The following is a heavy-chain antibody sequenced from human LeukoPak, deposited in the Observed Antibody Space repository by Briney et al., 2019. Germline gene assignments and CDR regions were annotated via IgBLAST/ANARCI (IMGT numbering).Heavy chain of an antibody. D-gene: IGHD6-13*01. V-gene: IGHV3-30*02. J-gene: IGHJ4*02. CDR1: GFTFSSYG. Sequence: GGSLRLSCAAYGFTFSSYGMHWVRQAPGKGLEWVAFIRYDGSNKYYADSVKGRFTISRDNSKNTLYLEMNSLRAEDTAVYYCAAAGTSTVDYWGQGTLVTVSS. CDR3: AAAGTSTVDY. CDR2: IRYDGSNK.